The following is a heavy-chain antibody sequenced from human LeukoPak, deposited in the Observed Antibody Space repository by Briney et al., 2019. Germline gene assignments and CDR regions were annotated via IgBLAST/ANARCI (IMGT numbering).Heavy chain of an antibody. V-gene: IGHV3-30*02. CDR2: IRYDGSNK. CDR1: GFTFSSYG. CDR3: AKVNSSGAYYYYYYMDV. D-gene: IGHD3-10*01. Sequence: GGSLRLSCAASGFTFSSYGMHWVRQAPGKGLEWVAFIRYDGSNKYYADSVKGRFTISRDNSKNTLYLQMNSLRAEDTAAYYCAKVNSSGAYYYYYYMDVWGKGTTVTVSS. J-gene: IGHJ6*03.